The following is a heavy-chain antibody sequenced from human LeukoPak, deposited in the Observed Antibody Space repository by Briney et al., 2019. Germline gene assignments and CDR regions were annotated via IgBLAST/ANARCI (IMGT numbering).Heavy chain of an antibody. D-gene: IGHD3-22*01. V-gene: IGHV3-9*01. Sequence: GGSLRLSCAASGFTFDDYAMHWVRQAPGKGLEWVSGISWNSGSIGYADSVKGRFTISRDNAKNSLYLQMNSLRAEDTALYYCAKDARGYYYDSSGYSYYFDYWGQGTLVTVSS. CDR2: ISWNSGSI. CDR1: GFTFDDYA. J-gene: IGHJ4*02. CDR3: AKDARGYYYDSSGYSYYFDY.